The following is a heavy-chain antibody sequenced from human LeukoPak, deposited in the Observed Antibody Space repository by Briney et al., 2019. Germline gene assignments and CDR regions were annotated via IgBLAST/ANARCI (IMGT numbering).Heavy chain of an antibody. V-gene: IGHV3-48*01. D-gene: IGHD5-24*01. Sequence: GGSLRLSCAASGFTFSDYSMNWVRQAPGKGLEWISYIGIDSGNTNYADSVKGRFTISGDKAKNSLYLQMNSLRVEDTAVYYCARDYKYAFDNWGQGTLVPVSS. CDR2: IGIDSGNT. CDR3: ARDYKYAFDN. J-gene: IGHJ4*02. CDR1: GFTFSDYS.